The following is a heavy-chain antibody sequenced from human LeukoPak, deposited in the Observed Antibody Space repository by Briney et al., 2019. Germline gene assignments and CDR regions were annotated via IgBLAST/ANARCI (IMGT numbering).Heavy chain of an antibody. CDR1: GFTFSDYS. CDR2: IGIDSGNT. Sequence: GGSLRLSCAASGFTFSDYSMNWVRQAPGKGLEWISYIGIDSGNTNYADSVKGRFTISGEKAKNSLYLQMNSLRVEDTAVYYCARDYKYALDNWGQGTLVTVSS. V-gene: IGHV3-48*01. D-gene: IGHD5-24*01. CDR3: ARDYKYALDN. J-gene: IGHJ4*02.